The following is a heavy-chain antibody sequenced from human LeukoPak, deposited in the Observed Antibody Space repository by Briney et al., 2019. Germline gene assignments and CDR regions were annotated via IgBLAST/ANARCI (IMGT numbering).Heavy chain of an antibody. D-gene: IGHD3-22*01. CDR2: INPGGST. CDR1: GGSFSGYY. V-gene: IGHV4-34*01. J-gene: IGHJ4*02. CDR3: AGDHGSSGYLY. Sequence: SETLSLTCAFYGGSFSGYYWSWIRQPPGKGLEWIGDINPGGSTNYNPSLKSRVIVSVDTSKNQFSLKLTSVTAADTAVYYCAGDHGSSGYLYWGQGILVTVSP.